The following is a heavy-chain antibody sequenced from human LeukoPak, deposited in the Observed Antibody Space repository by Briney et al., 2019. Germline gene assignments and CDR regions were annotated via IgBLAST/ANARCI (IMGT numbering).Heavy chain of an antibody. J-gene: IGHJ4*02. Sequence: ASVKVSCKASGYTFTSYGISWVRQAPGQGLEWMGWISAYNGNTNYAQKLQGRFTMTTDTSTSTAYMELRSLRSDDTAVYYCARATFTVLRFLEWLPVFDYWGQGTLVTVSS. CDR1: GYTFTSYG. V-gene: IGHV1-18*01. D-gene: IGHD3-3*01. CDR2: ISAYNGNT. CDR3: ARATFTVLRFLEWLPVFDY.